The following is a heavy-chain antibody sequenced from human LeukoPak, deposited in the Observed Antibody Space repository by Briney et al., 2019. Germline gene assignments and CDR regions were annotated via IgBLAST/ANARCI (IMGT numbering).Heavy chain of an antibody. CDR1: GFTFSSYG. CDR3: AKEPSGSYWY. Sequence: GGSLRLSRAPSGFTFSSYGMHWVRQAPGKGLEWVAFIRYDGSNKYYADSVKGRFTISRDNSKNTLYLQMNSLRPEDTAVYYCAKEPSGSYWYWGQGPLVSVSS. J-gene: IGHJ4*02. V-gene: IGHV3-30*02. CDR2: IRYDGSNK. D-gene: IGHD3-10*01.